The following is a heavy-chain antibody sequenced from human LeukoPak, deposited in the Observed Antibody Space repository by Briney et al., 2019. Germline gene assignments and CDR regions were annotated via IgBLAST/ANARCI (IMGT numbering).Heavy chain of an antibody. CDR2: IRTSTEGANYA. CDR1: GLTIGNNF. Sequence: GGSLRLSCAASGLTIGNNFMGWVRQAPGKGLEWVSNIRTSTEGANYAIYADSVKGRVTFSRDDAKNTLYLHMHSLRDDDTAVYYCARDQRYAFDYWGQGILVTVSS. J-gene: IGHJ4*02. CDR3: ARDQRYAFDY. V-gene: IGHV3-11*05. D-gene: IGHD3-9*01.